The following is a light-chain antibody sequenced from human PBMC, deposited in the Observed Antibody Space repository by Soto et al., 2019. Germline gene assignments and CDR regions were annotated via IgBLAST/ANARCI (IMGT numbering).Light chain of an antibody. CDR2: GAS. Sequence: EIVMTQSPATLSVSPGDGATLSCRASQSVDSNLAWYQQKPGQTPRLLMYGASTRPTGIPARFSGSGSGTEFTLTIISLQPEDVATYYCQKYDSAPPFTFGPGTKVDIK. CDR1: QSVDSN. J-gene: IGKJ3*01. CDR3: QKYDSAPPFT. V-gene: IGKV3D-15*01.